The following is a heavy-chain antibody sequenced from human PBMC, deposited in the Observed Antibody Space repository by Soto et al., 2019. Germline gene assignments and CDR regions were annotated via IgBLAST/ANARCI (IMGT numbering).Heavy chain of an antibody. CDR3: AKDMENGYNPYYYYGMDV. CDR2: ISWNSVSI. CDR1: GFNFNDYG. D-gene: IGHD3-10*01. J-gene: IGHJ6*02. V-gene: IGHV3-9*01. Sequence: QTGGSLRLSCAASGFNFNDYGMHWVRQAPGKGLEWVSSISWNSVSIGYADSVKGRFTISRDNAKNSLYLQMNSLRAEDTALYYCAKDMENGYNPYYYYGMDVWGQGTTVTV.